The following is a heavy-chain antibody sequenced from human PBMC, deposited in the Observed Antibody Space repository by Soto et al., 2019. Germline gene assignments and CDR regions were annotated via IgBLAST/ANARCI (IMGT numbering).Heavy chain of an antibody. V-gene: IGHV3-30-3*01. D-gene: IGHD1-20*01. CDR1: GFTFSSYA. Sequence: PGGSLRLSCAASGFTFSSYAMHWVRQAPGKGLEWVAVISYDGSNKYYADSVKGRFTISRDNSKNTLYLQMNSLRAEDTAVYYCAREITEYYYYGMDVWGQGTTVTVSS. CDR2: ISYDGSNK. J-gene: IGHJ6*02. CDR3: AREITEYYYYGMDV.